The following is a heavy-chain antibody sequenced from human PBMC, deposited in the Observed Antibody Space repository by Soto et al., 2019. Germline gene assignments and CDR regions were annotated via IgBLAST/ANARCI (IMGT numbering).Heavy chain of an antibody. D-gene: IGHD3-16*01. CDR1: GFSVDNYA. V-gene: IGHV3-23*01. CDR2: IKSDGSST. Sequence: PGGSLRLSSVASGFSVDNYAMSWVRQAPGKGLEWVSAIKSDGSSTYYAASVKDRFIISRDNSKNTLYLQLNSLRAEDTAVYYCAQLGLMTFSHKHYFNHWGRGTLVTVSS. CDR3: AQLGLMTFSHKHYFNH. J-gene: IGHJ4*02.